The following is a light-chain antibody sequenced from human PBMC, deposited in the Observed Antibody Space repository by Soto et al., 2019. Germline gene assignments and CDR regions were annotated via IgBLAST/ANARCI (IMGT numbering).Light chain of an antibody. CDR3: QQYDSSPLT. J-gene: IGKJ4*01. V-gene: IGKV3-20*01. Sequence: EIGLTQSPGTLSLSPGERATLSCRASQSVSSSYLAWYQQKPGQAPRLLIYGASTRATGIPDRVSGSGSGTDFTLTISRLEPEDVAVYYCQQYDSSPLTFGGGTTVDIK. CDR1: QSVSSSY. CDR2: GAS.